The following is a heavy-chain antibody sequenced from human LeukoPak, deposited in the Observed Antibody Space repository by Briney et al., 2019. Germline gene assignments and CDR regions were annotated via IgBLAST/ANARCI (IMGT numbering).Heavy chain of an antibody. CDR1: GFIFRNHG. D-gene: IGHD3-22*01. CDR3: ARAMGMGGYYYDY. V-gene: IGHV3-30*02. J-gene: IGHJ4*02. CDR2: VHFDSSHQ. Sequence: PGGFLRLSCAASGFIFRNHGMHWVRQAPGKGLEWVAFVHFDSSHQYYVDSVKGRFTISRDNSKNTLYLQMNSLRAEDTAVYYCARAMGMGGYYYDYWGQGTLVTVSS.